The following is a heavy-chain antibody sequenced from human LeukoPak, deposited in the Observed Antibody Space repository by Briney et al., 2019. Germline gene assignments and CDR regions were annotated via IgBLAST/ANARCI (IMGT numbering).Heavy chain of an antibody. CDR2: IIPIFGTA. J-gene: IGHJ4*02. V-gene: IGHV1-69*01. CDR3: ARGRYDSSSDQYYFDY. Sequence: SVKVFCKASGGTFSSYAISWERQAPGQGLEWMGGIIPIFGTANYAQKFQGRVTITADESTSTAYMELSSLRSEDTAVYYCARGRYDSSSDQYYFDYWGQGTLVTVSS. D-gene: IGHD6-13*01. CDR1: GGTFSSYA.